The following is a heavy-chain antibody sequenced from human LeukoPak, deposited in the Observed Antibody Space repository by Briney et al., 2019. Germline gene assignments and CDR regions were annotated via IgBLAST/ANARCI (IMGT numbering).Heavy chain of an antibody. CDR2: IYYSGST. V-gene: IGHV4-59*08. CDR1: GGSISSYY. Sequence: SETLSLPCTVSGGSISSYYWSWIRQPPGKGLEWIGYIYYSGSTNYNPTLKSRVTISVDTSKNQFSLKLSSVTAADTAVYYCASSISGYDLFGAFDIWGQGTMVTVSS. J-gene: IGHJ3*02. CDR3: ASSISGYDLFGAFDI. D-gene: IGHD5-12*01.